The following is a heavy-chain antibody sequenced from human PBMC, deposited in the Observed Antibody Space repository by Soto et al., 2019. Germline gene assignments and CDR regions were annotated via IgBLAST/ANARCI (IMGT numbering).Heavy chain of an antibody. V-gene: IGHV3-23*01. CDR3: AKLLSKYSSSSNEFDY. Sequence: GGSLRLSCAASGFTFSSYAMSWVRQAPGKGLEWVSAISGSGGSTYYADSVKGRFTISRDNSKNTLYLQMNSLRAEDTAVYYCAKLLSKYSSSSNEFDYWGQGTLVTVSS. CDR2: ISGSGGST. D-gene: IGHD6-6*01. J-gene: IGHJ4*02. CDR1: GFTFSSYA.